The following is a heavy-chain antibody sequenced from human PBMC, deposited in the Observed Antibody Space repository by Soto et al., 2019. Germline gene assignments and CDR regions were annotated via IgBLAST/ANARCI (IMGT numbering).Heavy chain of an antibody. D-gene: IGHD3-16*01. CDR2: IYYSGST. CDR1: GGSISSYY. J-gene: IGHJ4*02. V-gene: IGHV4-59*08. Sequence: SETLSLTCTVSGGSISSYYWRWIRQTPGKGLEWIGYIYYSGSTNYNPSLKSRVTISVDTSKNQFSLKLSSVTAADTAVYYCARRWGDYFDYWGQGTLVTVSS. CDR3: ARRWGDYFDY.